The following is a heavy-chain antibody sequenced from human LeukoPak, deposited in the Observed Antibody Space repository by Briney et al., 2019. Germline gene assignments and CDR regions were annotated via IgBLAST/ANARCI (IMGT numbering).Heavy chain of an antibody. D-gene: IGHD4-17*01. V-gene: IGHV3-53*01. CDR3: ARDPRTTGKSNYGMDV. J-gene: IGHJ6*02. CDR2: IYSGGTT. CDR1: GFTVSSNY. Sequence: GGSLRLSCAASGFTVSSNYMSWVRQAPGKGLEWASIIYSGGTTYYADSVQGRFTISRDNSKNTVYLQMNSLRVEDTAVYYCARDPRTTGKSNYGMDVWGQGTTVTVSS.